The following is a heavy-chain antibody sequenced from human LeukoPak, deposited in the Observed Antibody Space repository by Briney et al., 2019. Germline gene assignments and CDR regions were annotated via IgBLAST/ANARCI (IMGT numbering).Heavy chain of an antibody. CDR2: ISWNSGSI. J-gene: IGHJ4*02. V-gene: IGHV3-9*01. CDR3: AKGFGDILTGIDY. D-gene: IGHD3-9*01. Sequence: GRSLRLACAASGFTFDDYAMHWVRQAPGKGLEWVSGISWNSGSIGYADSVRGRFTISRDNAKNSLYLQMNSLRAEDTALYYCAKGFGDILTGIDYWGQGTLVTVSS. CDR1: GFTFDDYA.